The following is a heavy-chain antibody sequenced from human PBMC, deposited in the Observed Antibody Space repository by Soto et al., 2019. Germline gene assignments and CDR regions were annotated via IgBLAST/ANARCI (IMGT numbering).Heavy chain of an antibody. CDR2: INPGNGNT. V-gene: IGHV1-3*01. CDR1: GYTFTSYG. CDR3: ARGGYFDSSNYLAY. Sequence: GASVKVSCKASGYTFTSYGINWLRQAPGRGLERMGWINPGNGNTKYSQQFRGRVIIDRDTSASTAYMELSSLRSEDTAVYYCARGGYFDSSNYLAYWGLGTLVTVSS. D-gene: IGHD3-22*01. J-gene: IGHJ4*02.